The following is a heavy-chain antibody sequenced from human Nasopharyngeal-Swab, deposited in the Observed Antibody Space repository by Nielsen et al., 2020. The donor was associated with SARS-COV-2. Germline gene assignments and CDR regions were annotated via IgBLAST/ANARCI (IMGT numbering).Heavy chain of an antibody. Sequence: KVSCKASGGTFSSYALSWVRQAPGQGLEWMGGIIPIFGTANYAQKFQGRVTITADESTSTAYMELSSLRSEDTAVYYCARGTSLAAAGYDYWGQGTLVTVSS. CDR2: IIPIFGTA. CDR1: GGTFSSYA. V-gene: IGHV1-69*01. D-gene: IGHD6-13*01. J-gene: IGHJ4*02. CDR3: ARGTSLAAAGYDY.